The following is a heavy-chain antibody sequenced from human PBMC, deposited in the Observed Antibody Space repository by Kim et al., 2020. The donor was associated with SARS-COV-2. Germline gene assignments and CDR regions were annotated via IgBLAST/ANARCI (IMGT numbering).Heavy chain of an antibody. CDR3: ASYPLLRGRLEYYAMDV. V-gene: IGHV7-4-1*02. D-gene: IGHD3-10*01. CDR1: GYTFTSYA. J-gene: IGHJ6*02. Sequence: ASVKVSCKASGYTFTSYAMNWVRQAPGQGLEWMGWINTNTGNPTYAQGFTGRFVFSLDTSVSTAYMQISSLKAEDTAVYYCASYPLLRGRLEYYAMDVWGQGAKVTVSS. CDR2: INTNTGNP.